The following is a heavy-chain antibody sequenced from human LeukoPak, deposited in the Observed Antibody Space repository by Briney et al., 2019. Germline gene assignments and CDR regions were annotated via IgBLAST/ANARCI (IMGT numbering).Heavy chain of an antibody. D-gene: IGHD6-6*01. V-gene: IGHV3-30*01. Sequence: GGSLRLSCAASGFTFSSYAMHWVRQAPDKGLEWVAVISYDGSNKYYADSVKGRFTISRDNSKNTLYLQMNSLRAEDTAVYYCARRWQLVLDYWGQGTLVTVSS. CDR1: GFTFSSYA. CDR2: ISYDGSNK. J-gene: IGHJ4*02. CDR3: ARRWQLVLDY.